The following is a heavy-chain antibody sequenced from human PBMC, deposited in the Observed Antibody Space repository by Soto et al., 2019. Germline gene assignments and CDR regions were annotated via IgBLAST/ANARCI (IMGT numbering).Heavy chain of an antibody. CDR1: GFTFSSYA. CDR2: ISGSGGST. V-gene: IGHV3-23*01. D-gene: IGHD4-4*01. J-gene: IGHJ5*02. CDR3: AKDRLVATIDYSISWFDP. Sequence: EVQLLESGGGLVQPGGSLRLSCAASGFTFSSYAMSWVRQAPGKGLEWVSAISGSGGSTYYADSVKGRFTISRDNSKNTLYLQMNSLRAEDTAVYYCAKDRLVATIDYSISWFDPWGQGTLVTVSS.